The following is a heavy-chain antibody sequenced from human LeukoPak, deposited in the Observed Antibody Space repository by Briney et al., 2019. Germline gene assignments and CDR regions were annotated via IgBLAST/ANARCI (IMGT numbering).Heavy chain of an antibody. CDR2: MYYSGNT. J-gene: IGHJ3*01. CDR1: GGSISSYY. Sequence: SETLSLTCTVSGGSISSYYWSWIRQPPGKGLEWIGYMYYSGNTNYNPSLKSRVTISVDTSKNQFSLNLSSVTAADTAVYYCARAGVASPPPVWGQGTMVTVSS. V-gene: IGHV4-59*12. D-gene: IGHD5-12*01. CDR3: ARAGVASPPPV.